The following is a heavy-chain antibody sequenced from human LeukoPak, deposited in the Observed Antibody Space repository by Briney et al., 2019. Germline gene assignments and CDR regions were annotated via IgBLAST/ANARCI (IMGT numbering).Heavy chain of an antibody. V-gene: IGHV4-59*01. CDR1: GGSISSYY. D-gene: IGHD3-16*01. Sequence: SETLSLTRTVSGGSISSYYWSWIRQPPGKGLEWIGYIYYSGSTNYNPSLKSRVTISVDTSKNQFSLKLSSVTAADTAVYYCARASIGRLGHHLPPDYWGQGTLVTVSS. CDR3: ARASIGRLGHHLPPDY. CDR2: IYYSGST. J-gene: IGHJ4*02.